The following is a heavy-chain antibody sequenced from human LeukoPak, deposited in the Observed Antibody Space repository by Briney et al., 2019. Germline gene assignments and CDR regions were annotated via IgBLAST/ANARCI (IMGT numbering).Heavy chain of an antibody. J-gene: IGHJ6*02. CDR3: ARDHYYYYGMDV. Sequence: ASVKVSCKASGYTFTSYAMHWVRRAPGQRLEWMGWINAGNGNTKYSQKFQGRVTITRDTSASTAYMELSSLRSEDAAVYYCARDHYYYYGMDVWGQGTTVTVSS. CDR1: GYTFTSYA. V-gene: IGHV1-3*01. CDR2: INAGNGNT.